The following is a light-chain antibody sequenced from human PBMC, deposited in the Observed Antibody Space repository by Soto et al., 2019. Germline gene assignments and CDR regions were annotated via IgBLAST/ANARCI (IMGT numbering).Light chain of an antibody. V-gene: IGLV1-44*01. CDR1: SSNIGSNT. Sequence: QSVLTQPPSASGTPGQRVTISCSGSSSNIGSNTVNWYQQLPGTAPKLLIYNNYQRPSGVPERFSGSKSGTSASLAISGLQSEDEDEADYYCAAWDDSLNGLVFGGGTKLTVL. J-gene: IGLJ2*01. CDR2: NNY. CDR3: AAWDDSLNGLV.